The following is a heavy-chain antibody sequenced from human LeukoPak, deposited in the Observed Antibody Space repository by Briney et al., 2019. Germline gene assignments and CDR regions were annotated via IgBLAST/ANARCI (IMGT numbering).Heavy chain of an antibody. CDR2: IYSGGST. CDR1: GFTVSSNY. D-gene: IGHD3-10*01. J-gene: IGHJ4*02. V-gene: IGHV3-53*01. CDR3: AKGYYGSGSYGWFDY. Sequence: PGGSLRLSCAASGFTVSSNYMTWVRQAPGKGLKWVSHIYSGGSTFYADSVKGRFTISRDNSKNTLFLHMNSLRAEDTAVYSCAKGYYGSGSYGWFDYWGQGTLVTVSS.